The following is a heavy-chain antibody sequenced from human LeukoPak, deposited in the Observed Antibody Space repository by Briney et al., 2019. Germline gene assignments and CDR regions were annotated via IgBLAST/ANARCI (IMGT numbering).Heavy chain of an antibody. CDR1: GFTFSSYW. J-gene: IGHJ4*02. Sequence: GGSLRLSCAASGFTFSSYWMHWVRQAPGKGLLWVSRIYTDETTTAYTDSVKGRFTISRDNAENTLYLQMNSLRAEDTAVYYCVRRSPLGGFLDSWGREPWSPSPQ. V-gene: IGHV3-74*01. CDR2: IYTDETTT. D-gene: IGHD7-27*01. CDR3: VRRSPLGGFLDS.